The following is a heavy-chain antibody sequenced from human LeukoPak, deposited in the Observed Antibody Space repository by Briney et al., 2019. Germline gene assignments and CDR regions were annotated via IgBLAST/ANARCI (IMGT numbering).Heavy chain of an antibody. CDR2: IYYSGST. CDR3: ARGRQQLDY. Sequence: PSETLSLTCTVSGGSISDYYWSWIRQPPGKGLEWIGYIYYSGSTNYNPSLKSRITISIDTSKNQFSLKLSSVTAADTAVYYCARGRQQLDYWGQGTLVTV. V-gene: IGHV4-59*01. CDR1: GGSISDYY. J-gene: IGHJ4*02. D-gene: IGHD6-13*01.